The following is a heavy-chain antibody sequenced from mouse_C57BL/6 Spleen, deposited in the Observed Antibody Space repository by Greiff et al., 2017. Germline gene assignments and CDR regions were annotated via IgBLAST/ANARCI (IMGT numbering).Heavy chain of an antibody. D-gene: IGHD2-1*01. Sequence: EVKLVESGGGLVQPGGSLSLSCAASGFTFTDSYMSWVRQPPGKALEWLGFIRNKANGYTTKYSASVKGRFTIARDNSQSILYIQMNALRAEDSATYYCARLYGNYVGYVDVWGTGTTGTVSS. CDR3: ARLYGNYVGYVDV. V-gene: IGHV7-3*01. CDR2: IRNKANGYTT. J-gene: IGHJ1*03. CDR1: GFTFTDSY.